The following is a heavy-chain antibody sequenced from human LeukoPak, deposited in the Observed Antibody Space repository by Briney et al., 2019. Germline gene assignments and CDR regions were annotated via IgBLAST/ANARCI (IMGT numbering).Heavy chain of an antibody. CDR1: GFTFSSYA. CDR3: ARDFCSRPSCFDC. J-gene: IGHJ4*02. V-gene: IGHV3-33*08. CDR2: IDYDGKNN. D-gene: IGHD2-2*01. Sequence: PGGSLRLSCAASGFTFSSYAMSWVRQAPGKGLEWVAAIDYDGKNNYYEDSVKGRFTISRDDSRNTLYLQMDSLRVEDTAVYSCARDFCSRPSCFDCWGQGALVTVTS.